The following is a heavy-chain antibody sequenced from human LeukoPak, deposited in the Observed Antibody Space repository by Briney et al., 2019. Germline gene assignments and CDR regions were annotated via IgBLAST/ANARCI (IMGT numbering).Heavy chain of an antibody. CDR1: GGTFSSYA. CDR3: GRGIQSFDP. CDR2: INPKNGDT. V-gene: IGHV1-2*06. Sequence: GASAKVSCKASGGTFSSYAISWVRQAPGQGLEWMGRINPKNGDTNYAQKFQDRVTMTRDTSMSAAYMEISRLTYDDTAVYYCGRGIQSFDPWGQGTLVTVSS. J-gene: IGHJ5*02.